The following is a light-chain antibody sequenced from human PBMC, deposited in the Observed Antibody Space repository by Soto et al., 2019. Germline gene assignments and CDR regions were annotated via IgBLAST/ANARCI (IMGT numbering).Light chain of an antibody. CDR2: AAS. CDR3: QQSYIAPWT. CDR1: QSISSY. J-gene: IGKJ1*01. Sequence: DIQMTQSPSSLSASVGDRVTITCLASQSISSYLNWYQQKPGKAPKLLINAASRLQSGVPSRFSGGGSGTDFTLTISSLLPEDFATYYCQQSYIAPWTFGQGTKV. V-gene: IGKV1-39*01.